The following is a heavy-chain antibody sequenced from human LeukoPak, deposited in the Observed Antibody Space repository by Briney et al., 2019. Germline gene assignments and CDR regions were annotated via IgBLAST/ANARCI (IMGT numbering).Heavy chain of an antibody. CDR2: ISYDGSNK. J-gene: IGHJ4*02. CDR1: GFTFSSYG. V-gene: IGHV3-30*03. CDR3: ARDLGVAEAGTVGYFDY. Sequence: GRSLRLSCAASGFTFSSYGMHWVRQAPGKGLEWVAVISYDGSNKYYADSVKGRFTISRDNAKNSLYLQMNSLRAEDTAVYYCARDLGVAEAGTVGYFDYWGQGNLVTVSS. D-gene: IGHD6-13*01.